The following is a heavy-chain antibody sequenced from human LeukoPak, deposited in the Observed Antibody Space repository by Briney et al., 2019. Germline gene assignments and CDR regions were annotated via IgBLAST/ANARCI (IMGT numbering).Heavy chain of an antibody. J-gene: IGHJ5*02. CDR1: GGSFSGYY. Sequence: PSETLSLTCAVYGGSFSGYYWSWIRQPPGKGLEWIGEINHSGSTNYNPSLKSRVTISVDTSKNQFSLKLSSVTAADTTVYYCARAGGANCSSTSCSERNWFDPWGQGTLVTVSS. CDR2: INHSGST. CDR3: ARAGGANCSSTSCSERNWFDP. V-gene: IGHV4-34*01. D-gene: IGHD2-2*01.